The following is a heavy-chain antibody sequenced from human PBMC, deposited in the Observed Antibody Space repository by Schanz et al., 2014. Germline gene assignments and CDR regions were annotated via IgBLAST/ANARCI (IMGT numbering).Heavy chain of an antibody. Sequence: QVQLVQSGADVKKPGASVKVSCKASGNTLSAYYIHWIRQAPGQGLEWMGIINPTGGSTSYAQRFQGRVTVTRDTSTSTVYMELSSLRSDDTAKYYCVRGGGSYAFDYWGQGTLVTVSS. CDR1: GNTLSAYY. J-gene: IGHJ4*02. D-gene: IGHD1-26*01. CDR2: INPTGGST. CDR3: VRGGGSYAFDY. V-gene: IGHV1-46*01.